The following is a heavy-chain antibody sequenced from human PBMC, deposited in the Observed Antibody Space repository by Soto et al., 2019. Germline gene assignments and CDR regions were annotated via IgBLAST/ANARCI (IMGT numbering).Heavy chain of an antibody. V-gene: IGHV3-30*18. CDR1: GFTFSSYG. Sequence: GGSLRLSCAASGFTFSSYGMHWVRQAPGKGLEWVAVISYDGSNKYYADSVKGRFTISRDNSKNTLYLQMNSLRAEDTAVYYCAKGGQDGYYYGMDVWGQGTTVTVSS. CDR3: AKGGQDGYYYGMDV. CDR2: ISYDGSNK. J-gene: IGHJ6*02.